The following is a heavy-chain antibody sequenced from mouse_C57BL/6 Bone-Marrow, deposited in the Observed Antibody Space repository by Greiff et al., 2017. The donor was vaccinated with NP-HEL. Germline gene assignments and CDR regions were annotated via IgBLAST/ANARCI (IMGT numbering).Heavy chain of an antibody. V-gene: IGHV1-15*01. D-gene: IGHD1-1*01. Sequence: VQWVESGAELVRPGASVTLSCKASGYTFTDYEMHWVKQTPVHGLEWIGAIDPETGGTAYNQKFKGKAILTADKSSSTAYMELRSLTSEDSAVYYCTITTIPTFYYFDYWGQGTTLTVSS. CDR1: GYTFTDYE. J-gene: IGHJ2*01. CDR3: TITTIPTFYYFDY. CDR2: IDPETGGT.